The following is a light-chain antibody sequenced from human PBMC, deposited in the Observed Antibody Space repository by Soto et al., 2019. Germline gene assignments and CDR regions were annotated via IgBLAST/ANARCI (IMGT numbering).Light chain of an antibody. J-gene: IGKJ2*01. CDR1: QTVSSSY. CDR3: HQYGSLYT. CDR2: GAS. Sequence: EIVLTQSPGTLSLSPGEIATLSCRASQTVSSSYLAWYQQKPGQAPRLLIYGASSRATGIPDSFSGSGSGTDFTLTISRLEPEDFAVYYCHQYGSLYTFGQGTKLEIK. V-gene: IGKV3-20*01.